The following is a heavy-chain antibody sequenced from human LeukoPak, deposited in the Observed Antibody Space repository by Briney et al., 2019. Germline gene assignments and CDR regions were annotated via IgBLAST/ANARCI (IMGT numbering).Heavy chain of an antibody. CDR1: GGSINTYYY. Sequence: PETLSLTCTVSGGSINTYYYWSWIRQPAGKGLEWIGRIYTSGSTNYNPSLKSRVTMSVDTSKNQFSLFSLKLSSVTAADTAVYYCARASNWNGNWFDPWGQGTLVTVSS. CDR3: ARASNWNGNWFDP. V-gene: IGHV4-4*07. D-gene: IGHD1-20*01. J-gene: IGHJ5*02. CDR2: IYTSGST.